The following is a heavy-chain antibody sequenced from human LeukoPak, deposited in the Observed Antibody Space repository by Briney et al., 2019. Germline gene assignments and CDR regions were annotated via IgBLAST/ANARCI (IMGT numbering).Heavy chain of an antibody. CDR1: GYTFTGNF. CDR3: ARDAVPGRAEYYFDY. J-gene: IGHJ4*02. D-gene: IGHD6-19*01. Sequence: ASVMVSCKASGYTFTGNFMHWVRQAPGQGPEWMGRVNPNSGGTHYAQKFQDRVTMTRDTSISTIYMELSSLRSDDTAVYYCARDAVPGRAEYYFDYWGQGTLVTVSS. CDR2: VNPNSGGT. V-gene: IGHV1-2*06.